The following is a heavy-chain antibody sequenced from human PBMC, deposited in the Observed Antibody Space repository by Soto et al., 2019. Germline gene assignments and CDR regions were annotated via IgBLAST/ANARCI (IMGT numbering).Heavy chain of an antibody. D-gene: IGHD2-15*01. Sequence: GGSLRLSCVASGFNFHYAWMNWVRQAPGKGLEWVARIKSYKDGGATDYASSVKGRFFISRDDSGKTLYLQMNSLQVEDTAVYYCTKVVDYYYYEMDGWGQGTTVTVAS. V-gene: IGHV3-15*07. CDR2: IKSYKDGGAT. CDR1: GFNFHYAW. CDR3: TKVVDYYYYEMDG. J-gene: IGHJ6*02.